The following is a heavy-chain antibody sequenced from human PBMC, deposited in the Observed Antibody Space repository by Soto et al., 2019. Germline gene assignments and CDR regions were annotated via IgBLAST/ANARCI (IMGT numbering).Heavy chain of an antibody. CDR2: ISIGSSTK. CDR3: AMVPPAY. CDR1: GIICSNYA. V-gene: IGHV3-48*02. Sequence: EVQLVESGGGLVQPGGSLRLSCAASGIICSNYAMNWVRQAPGKGLEWVSYISIGSSTKYYADSVKGRFTISRDDAKNSLFLQMNSLRDEDTAVYYCAMVPPAYWGQGTLVTVSS. J-gene: IGHJ4*02.